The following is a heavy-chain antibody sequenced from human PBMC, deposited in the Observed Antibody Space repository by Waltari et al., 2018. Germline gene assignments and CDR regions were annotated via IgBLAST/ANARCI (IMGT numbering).Heavy chain of an antibody. Sequence: QVQLVQSGAEVQQPGASVKVSCKVSGYTLTELSMHWVRQAPGKGLEWMGVFDPGDGETIYAQKFQGRVTMTEDTYTDTADMELSSLRSEDTAVYDCATSDSSGLYDYWGQVTLVTVSS. CDR1: GYTLTELS. D-gene: IGHD3-22*01. V-gene: IGHV1-24*01. CDR2: FDPGDGET. J-gene: IGHJ4*02. CDR3: ATSDSSGLYDY.